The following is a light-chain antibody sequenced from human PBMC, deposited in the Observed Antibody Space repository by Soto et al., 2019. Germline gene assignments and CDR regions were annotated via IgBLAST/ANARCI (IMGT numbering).Light chain of an antibody. V-gene: IGKV1-5*03. CDR1: QSIKGW. Sequence: IRMTQSPSTLSASVGDRVTIACRASQSIKGWLAWYQQRPGKVPKLLIYEASNLQSGVPSRFSGGGSGTEFSLTISSLQPEDFATYYCQQYKDFPFTFGQGTKLDIK. J-gene: IGKJ2*01. CDR2: EAS. CDR3: QQYKDFPFT.